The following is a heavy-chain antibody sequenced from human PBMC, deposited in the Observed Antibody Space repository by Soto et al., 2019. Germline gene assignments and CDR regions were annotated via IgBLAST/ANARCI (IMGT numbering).Heavy chain of an antibody. J-gene: IGHJ6*03. Sequence: VQLVQSVAEVKRARCSVKVSCKATVGTFSDYNIAWVRHARGQGLEWMGRIIPTLGITNYAHKFQDRVRITADTATSTAYMELTRLRYEDPAVYFCARVEGTRTTNFYHSMDVWGEGTAVTVS. CDR2: IIPTLGIT. CDR1: VGTFSDYN. V-gene: IGHV1-69*02. D-gene: IGHD2-8*01. CDR3: ARVEGTRTTNFYHSMDV.